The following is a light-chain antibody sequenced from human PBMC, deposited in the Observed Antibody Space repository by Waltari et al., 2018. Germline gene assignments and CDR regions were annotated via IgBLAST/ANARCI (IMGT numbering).Light chain of an antibody. J-gene: IGKJ2*01. CDR1: QSVSSSY. Sequence: CRASQSVSSSYVAWYQQKPGQAPRLLIYGASSRATGIPDRISGSGSGTDFTLTLSSLEPEDFAVYYCQQHGTSPFTFGQGTKVEIK. CDR3: QQHGTSPFT. CDR2: GAS. V-gene: IGKV3-20*01.